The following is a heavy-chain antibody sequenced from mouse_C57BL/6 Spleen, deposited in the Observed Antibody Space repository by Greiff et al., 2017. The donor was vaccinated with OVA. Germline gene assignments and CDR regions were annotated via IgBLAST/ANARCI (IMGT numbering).Heavy chain of an antibody. V-gene: IGHV1-15*01. Sequence: QVQLKESGAELVRPGASVTLSCKASGYTFTDYEMHWVKQTPVHGLEWIGAIDPETGGTAYNQKFKGKAILTADKSSSTAYMELRSLTSEDSAVYYCTRERLYYYGSSYVGFAYWGQGTLVTVSA. CDR3: TRERLYYYGSSYVGFAY. J-gene: IGHJ3*01. CDR1: GYTFTDYE. CDR2: IDPETGGT. D-gene: IGHD1-1*01.